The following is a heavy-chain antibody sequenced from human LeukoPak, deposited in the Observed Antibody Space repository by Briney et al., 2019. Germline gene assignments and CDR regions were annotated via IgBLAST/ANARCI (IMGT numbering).Heavy chain of an antibody. V-gene: IGHV4-39*07. CDR3: ARENYFDY. J-gene: IGHJ4*02. CDR2: IHYSGST. CDR1: GGSISSSSYY. Sequence: PSETLSLTCTVSGGSISSSSYYWGWIRQPPGKGLEWIGSIHYSGSTYYNPSLKSRVTISIDTPKNQFSLKLSSVTAADTAVYYCARENYFDYWGQGTLVTVSS.